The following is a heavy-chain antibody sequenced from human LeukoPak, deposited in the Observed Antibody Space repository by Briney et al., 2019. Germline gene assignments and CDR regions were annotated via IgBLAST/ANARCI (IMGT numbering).Heavy chain of an antibody. J-gene: IGHJ4*02. Sequence: EASVKVSCKASGYTFTSYYMHWVRQAPGQGLEWMGLINLSGGSTSYAQKFQGRVTMTRDTSTSTVYMELSSLRSEDTAVYYCARRGRRYYYDSSGYPFDYWGQGTLVTVSS. V-gene: IGHV1-46*01. D-gene: IGHD3-22*01. CDR1: GYTFTSYY. CDR3: ARRGRRYYYDSSGYPFDY. CDR2: INLSGGST.